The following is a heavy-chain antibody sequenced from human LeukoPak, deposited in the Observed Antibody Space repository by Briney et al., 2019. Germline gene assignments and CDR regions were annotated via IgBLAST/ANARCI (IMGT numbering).Heavy chain of an antibody. J-gene: IGHJ4*02. V-gene: IGHV3-21*01. Sequence: GGSLRLSCAASGFTFSSCGFNWVRQAPGKGLEWVSSIGPTGTDRYYADSVRGRFTISRDNAKNSMYLQMDSLRDEDTAVYYCATETTGRHYWGQGTLLTVSS. CDR2: IGPTGTDR. D-gene: IGHD1-14*01. CDR3: ATETTGRHY. CDR1: GFTFSSCG.